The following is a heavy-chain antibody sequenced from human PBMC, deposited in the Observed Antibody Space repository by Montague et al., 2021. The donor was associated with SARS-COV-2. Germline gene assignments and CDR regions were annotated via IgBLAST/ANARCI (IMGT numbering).Heavy chain of an antibody. D-gene: IGHD3-22*01. CDR1: GGSITNNIDY. CDR3: ARLKRYFDSSGSPSAFDF. CDR2: IYYTGNT. V-gene: IGHV4-39*02. J-gene: IGHJ3*01. Sequence: SETLSLTCTVSGGSITNNIDYWAWIRQPPGKGLEWIGSIYYTGNTYCXPSLESRVTISVVTSKNHFTLKLSSVTAAETAVYYCARLKRYFDSSGSPSAFDFWGQGTKVTVSS.